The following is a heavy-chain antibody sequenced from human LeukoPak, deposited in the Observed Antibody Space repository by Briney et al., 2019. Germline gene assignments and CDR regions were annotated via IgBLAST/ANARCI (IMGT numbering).Heavy chain of an antibody. V-gene: IGHV4-61*02. CDR3: SRAPTTVTRFNYYYYMDV. J-gene: IGHJ6*03. Sequence: SQTLSLTCTVSGSSISSGSYYWSWIRQPAGQGLEWIGRIYTSGSTNYNPSLKSRVTISVDTSKNQFSLKLSSVTAADTAVYYRSRAPTTVTRFNYYYYMDVWGKGTTVTVSS. CDR1: GSSISSGSYY. CDR2: IYTSGST. D-gene: IGHD4-17*01.